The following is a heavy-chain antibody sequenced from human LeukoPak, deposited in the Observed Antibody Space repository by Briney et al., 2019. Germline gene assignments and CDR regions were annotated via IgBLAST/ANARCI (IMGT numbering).Heavy chain of an antibody. Sequence: PGGSLRLSCTVSGFTVSSNSMSWVRQAPGKAMEWASSITSSGTYIFYADSVKGRFTISRDNAKNSLYLQMDSLGPEDTAVYYCARDPYSGNYGNDYYYYMDVWGKGTTVTISS. V-gene: IGHV3-21*01. CDR2: ITSSGTYI. CDR3: ARDPYSGNYGNDYYYYMDV. D-gene: IGHD1-26*01. CDR1: GFTVSSNS. J-gene: IGHJ6*03.